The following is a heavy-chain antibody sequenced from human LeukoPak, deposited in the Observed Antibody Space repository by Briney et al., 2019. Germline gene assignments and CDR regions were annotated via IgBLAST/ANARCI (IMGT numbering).Heavy chain of an antibody. J-gene: IGHJ6*03. Sequence: PGGSLRLSCAASGFTFSSYAMSWVRQAPGKGLVWVSAISGSGSTIYYADSVKGRFTISRDNAKNSLYLQMNSLRAEDTAVYYCAGGDSSGSIPGVMDVWGKGTTVTVSS. CDR2: ISGSGSTI. D-gene: IGHD3-22*01. V-gene: IGHV3-48*04. CDR1: GFTFSSYA. CDR3: AGGDSSGSIPGVMDV.